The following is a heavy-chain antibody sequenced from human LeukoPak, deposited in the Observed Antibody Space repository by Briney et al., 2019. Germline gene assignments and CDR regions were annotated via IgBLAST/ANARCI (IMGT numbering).Heavy chain of an antibody. CDR2: ISSNGGST. CDR3: ARDAEYCSSTSCYKDYYHYMDV. D-gene: IGHD2-2*02. Sequence: GGSLRLSCAASGFTFSSYAMHWVRQAPGKGLEYVSAISSNGGSTYYANSVKGRFTISRDNSKNTLYLQMGSLRAEDMAVYYCARDAEYCSSTSCYKDYYHYMDVWGKGTTVTVSS. V-gene: IGHV3-64*01. J-gene: IGHJ6*03. CDR1: GFTFSSYA.